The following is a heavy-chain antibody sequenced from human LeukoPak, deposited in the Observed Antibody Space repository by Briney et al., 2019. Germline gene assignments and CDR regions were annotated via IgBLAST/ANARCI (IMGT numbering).Heavy chain of an antibody. J-gene: IGHJ3*02. CDR3: AKDLGIAVAPGDAFDI. CDR1: GFTFSSYA. CDR2: ISGSGGST. V-gene: IGHV3-23*01. D-gene: IGHD6-19*01. Sequence: GGSLRLSCAASGFTFSSYAMSWVRQAPGKGLEWVSAISGSGGSTYYADSVKGRFTISRDNSKNTLYLQMNSLRAEDTAVYYCAKDLGIAVAPGDAFDIWGQGTKVTVSS.